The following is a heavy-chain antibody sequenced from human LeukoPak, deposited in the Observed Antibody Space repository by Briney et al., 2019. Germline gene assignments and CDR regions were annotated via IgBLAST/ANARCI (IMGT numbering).Heavy chain of an antibody. Sequence: SETLSLTCTVSGGSISSYYWSWIRQPPGKGLEWIGYIYYSGSTNYNPSLKSRVTISVDTSKNQFSLKLSSVTAADTAVYYCASGPYPEGLLDYWGQGTLVTVSS. CDR1: GGSISSYY. CDR2: IYYSGST. J-gene: IGHJ4*02. CDR3: ASGPYPEGLLDY. V-gene: IGHV4-59*01.